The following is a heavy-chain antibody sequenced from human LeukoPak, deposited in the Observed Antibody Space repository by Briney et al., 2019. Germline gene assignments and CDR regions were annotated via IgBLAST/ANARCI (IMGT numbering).Heavy chain of an antibody. V-gene: IGHV1-2*06. CDR3: ARGLDSSWNYYYYYMDV. CDR2: INPNSGGT. CDR1: GYTFTGYY. J-gene: IGHJ6*03. Sequence: ASVKVSCKASGYTFTGYYMHWVRQAPGQGLEWMGRINPNSGGTNYAQKFQGRVTMTRDTSISTAYMELSRRRSDDTAVYYCARGLDSSWNYYYYYMDVWGKGTTVTVS. D-gene: IGHD6-13*01.